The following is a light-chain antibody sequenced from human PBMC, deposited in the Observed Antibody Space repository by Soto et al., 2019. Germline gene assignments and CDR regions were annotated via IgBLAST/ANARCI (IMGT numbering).Light chain of an antibody. CDR2: KVS. CDR1: QSLVYSDGNTF. J-gene: IGKJ1*01. CDR3: MQGTHWPPM. Sequence: DVVMTQSPLSLPVTLGQPASISCRSSQSLVYSDGNTFLNWFQQRPGQSPRRLISKVSNRDSGVPDRFSGSGSGTDFTLKISRVEAEDVGVYFCMQGTHWPPMFGQGTKVEIK. V-gene: IGKV2-30*01.